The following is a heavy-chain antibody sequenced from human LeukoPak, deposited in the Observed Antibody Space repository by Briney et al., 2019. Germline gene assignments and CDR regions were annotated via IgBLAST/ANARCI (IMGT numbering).Heavy chain of an antibody. CDR3: AGGDSSSQADY. CDR1: GGSISSYY. J-gene: IGHJ4*02. D-gene: IGHD6-6*01. CDR2: IYTSGST. Sequence: PSETLSLTCTVSGGSISSYYLSWIRQPAGKGLEWIGRIYTSGSTNYNPSLKSRVTISVDKSKNQFSLKLSSVTAADTAVYYCAGGDSSSQADYWGQGTLVTVSS. V-gene: IGHV4-4*07.